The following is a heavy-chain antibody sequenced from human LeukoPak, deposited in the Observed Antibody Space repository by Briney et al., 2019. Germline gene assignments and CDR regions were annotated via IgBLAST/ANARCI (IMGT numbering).Heavy chain of an antibody. Sequence: GGSLRLSCAASGFTFSNYAMHWVRQRPGKGLEYVSGISSTGGSTHYANSVKGRFTISRVNSKNTLYFQMGSLRAEDMAVYYCARVSDGSYYYYWGQGTLVTVSS. V-gene: IGHV3-64*01. CDR1: GFTFSNYA. CDR2: ISSTGGST. J-gene: IGHJ4*02. D-gene: IGHD1-26*01. CDR3: ARVSDGSYYYY.